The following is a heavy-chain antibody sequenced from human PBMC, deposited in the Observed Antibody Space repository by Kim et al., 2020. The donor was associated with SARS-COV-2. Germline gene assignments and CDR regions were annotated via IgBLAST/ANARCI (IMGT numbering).Heavy chain of an antibody. V-gene: IGHV4-59*13. D-gene: IGHD3-10*01. J-gene: IGHJ4*02. CDR1: GGSISSYY. CDR2: IYYSGST. Sequence: SETLSLTCTVSGGSISSYYWSWIRQPPGKGLEWIGYIYYSGSTNYNPSLKSRVTISVDTSKNQFSLKLSSVTAADTAVYYCARGPARDNIYGSGSYYLRWGQGTLVTVSS. CDR3: ARGPARDNIYGSGSYYLR.